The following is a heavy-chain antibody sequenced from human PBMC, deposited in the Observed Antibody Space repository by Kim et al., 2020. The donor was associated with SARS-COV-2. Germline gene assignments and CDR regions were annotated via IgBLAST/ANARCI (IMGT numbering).Heavy chain of an antibody. CDR2: INHSGST. J-gene: IGHJ2*01. CDR3: ARSYGSGSYRPYWYFDL. Sequence: SETLSLTCAVYGGSFSGYYWSWIRQPPGKGLEWIGEINHSGSTNYNPSLKSRVTISVDTSKNQFSLKLSSVTAADTAVYYCARSYGSGSYRPYWYFDLWGRGTLVTVSS. V-gene: IGHV4-34*01. CDR1: GGSFSGYY. D-gene: IGHD3-10*01.